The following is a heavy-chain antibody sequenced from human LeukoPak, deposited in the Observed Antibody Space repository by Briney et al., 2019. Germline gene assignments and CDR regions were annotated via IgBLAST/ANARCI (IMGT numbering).Heavy chain of an antibody. CDR2: INPNSGGT. CDR1: GYTFTGYY. CDR3: ARGSRFIFRYDSNSNAFDI. V-gene: IGHV1-2*02. D-gene: IGHD3-3*01. J-gene: IGHJ3*02. Sequence: ASVKVSCKASGYTFTGYYMHWVRQAPGQGLEWMGWINPNSGGTNYAQKFQGRDTMTRDTSISTAYMELSRLRSDDTAVYYCARGSRFIFRYDSNSNAFDIWGQGTMVTVSS.